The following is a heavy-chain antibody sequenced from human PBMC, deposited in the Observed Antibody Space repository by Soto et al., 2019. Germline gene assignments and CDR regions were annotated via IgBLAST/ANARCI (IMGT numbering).Heavy chain of an antibody. CDR1: GYTFTSYD. D-gene: IGHD3-16*02. Sequence: QVQLVQSGAEVKKPGASVKVSCKASGYTFTSYDINWVRQATGQGLEWMGWMNPNSGNTGYAQKLQGRVTMTRNTSISTAYMELSSLRSEDTAVYYCARVRYDYVWGSYRHDYWGQGTLVTVSS. V-gene: IGHV1-8*01. CDR2: MNPNSGNT. CDR3: ARVRYDYVWGSYRHDY. J-gene: IGHJ4*02.